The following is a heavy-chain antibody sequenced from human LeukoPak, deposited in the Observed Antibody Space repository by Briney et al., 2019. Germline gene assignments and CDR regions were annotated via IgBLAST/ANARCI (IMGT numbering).Heavy chain of an antibody. V-gene: IGHV3-7*01. CDR1: GFTFSHLW. CDR3: ARGRKEAYCHYDFWSGYANNWFDP. CDR2: IKSDGYET. Sequence: PGGSLRLSCTAASGFTFSHLWMNWVRRAPGKGLEWVANIKSDGYETYYADSVKGRFTISRDNARNSLYLQMDSLRAEATGVYYCARGRKEAYCHYDFWSGYANNWFDPWGQGTLVTVSS. J-gene: IGHJ5*02. D-gene: IGHD3-3*01.